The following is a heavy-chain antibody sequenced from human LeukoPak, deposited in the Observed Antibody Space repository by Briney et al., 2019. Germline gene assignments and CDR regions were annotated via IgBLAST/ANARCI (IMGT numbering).Heavy chain of an antibody. CDR3: VKVGSGRSFDY. D-gene: IGHD6-19*01. J-gene: IGHJ4*02. V-gene: IGHV3-23*01. CDR1: GFTFRSYS. Sequence: GGSLRLSCAASGFTFRSYSMTWVRQATGKGLEWVSVISSSGGATDYAGSVKGRFTISRDNSKNTLYLQMSSLRAEDTAVYYCVKVGSGRSFDYWGQGTLVTVSS. CDR2: ISSSGGAT.